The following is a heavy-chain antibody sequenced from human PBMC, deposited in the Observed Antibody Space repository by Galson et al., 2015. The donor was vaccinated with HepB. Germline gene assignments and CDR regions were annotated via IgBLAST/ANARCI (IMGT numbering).Heavy chain of an antibody. V-gene: IGHV3-53*04. Sequence: SLRLSCAASGFTVSSNYMSWVRQAPGKGLEWVSVIYSGGSTYYADSVKGRFTISRHNSKNTLYLQMNSLRAEDTAVYYCAMGLTAAGFSLIYGNNYFDYWGQGTLVTVSS. D-gene: IGHD6-13*01. CDR3: AMGLTAAGFSLIYGNNYFDY. CDR2: IYSGGST. J-gene: IGHJ4*02. CDR1: GFTVSSNY.